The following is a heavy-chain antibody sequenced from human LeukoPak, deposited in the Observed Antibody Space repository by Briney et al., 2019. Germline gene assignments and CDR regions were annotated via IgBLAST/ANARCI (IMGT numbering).Heavy chain of an antibody. Sequence: PSETLSLTCAVYGGSFSGYYWSWIRQPPGKGLEWIGEINHSGSTNYNPSLKSRVTISVDTSKNQFSLKLSSVTAADTAVYYCARNPAAPWRSYNWLDPWGQGTLVTVSS. J-gene: IGHJ5*02. CDR2: INHSGST. CDR3: ARNPAAPWRSYNWLDP. V-gene: IGHV4-34*01. CDR1: GGSFSGYY. D-gene: IGHD2-2*01.